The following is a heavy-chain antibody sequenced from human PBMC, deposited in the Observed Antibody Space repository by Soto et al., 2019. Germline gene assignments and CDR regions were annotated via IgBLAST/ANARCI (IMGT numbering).Heavy chain of an antibody. V-gene: IGHV4-31*03. CDR3: ARDFVNYYDSSGYPKPNYYYYYGMDV. J-gene: IGHJ6*02. D-gene: IGHD3-22*01. Sequence: PSETLSLTCTVSGGSISSGGYYWSWIRQHPGKGLEWIGYIYYSGSTYYNPSLKSRVTISVDTSKNQFSLKLSSVTAADTAVYYCARDFVNYYDSSGYPKPNYYYYYGMDVWGQGTTVTVSS. CDR1: GGSISSGGYY. CDR2: IYYSGST.